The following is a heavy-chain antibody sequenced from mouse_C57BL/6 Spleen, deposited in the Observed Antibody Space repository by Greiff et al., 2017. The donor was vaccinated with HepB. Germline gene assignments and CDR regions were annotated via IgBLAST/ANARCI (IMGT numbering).Heavy chain of an antibody. D-gene: IGHD1-1*01. J-gene: IGHJ3*01. Sequence: VQLVESGAELVRPGASVKLSCKASGYTFTDYYINWVKQRPGQGLEWIARIYPGSGNTYYNEKFKCKATLTAEKSSSTAYMQLSSLTSEDSAVYFCARPHLYGSSSWFAYWGQGTLFTVSA. CDR1: GYTFTDYY. CDR2: IYPGSGNT. CDR3: ARPHLYGSSSWFAY. V-gene: IGHV1-76*01.